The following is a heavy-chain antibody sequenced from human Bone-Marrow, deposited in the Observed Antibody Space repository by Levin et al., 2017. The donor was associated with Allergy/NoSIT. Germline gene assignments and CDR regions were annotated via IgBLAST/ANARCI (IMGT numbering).Heavy chain of an antibody. V-gene: IGHV3-13*01. J-gene: IGHJ4*02. CDR2: IGTAGDT. CDR3: ARGTVGLTNFDY. CDR1: GFTFSNYD. D-gene: IGHD1-26*01. Sequence: ETLSLTCAASGFTFSNYDMHWVRQVAGKGLEWVSAIGTAGDTYYPASVRGRFTTSRDNAKNSLYLQMNSLRAGDTAVYYCARGTVGLTNFDYWGQGTLVTVSS.